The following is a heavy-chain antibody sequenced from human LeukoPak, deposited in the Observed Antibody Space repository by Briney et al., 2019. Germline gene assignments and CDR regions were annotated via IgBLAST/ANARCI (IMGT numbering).Heavy chain of an antibody. CDR2: ISSSSSTI. V-gene: IGHV3-48*04. CDR3: AREGFPV. J-gene: IGHJ4*02. Sequence: GGSLRLSCAASGFTFSSYAMSWVRQAPGKGLEWVSYISSSSSTIYYADSVKGRSTISRDNAKNSLYLQMNSLRAEDTAVYYCAREGFPVWGQGTLVTVSS. CDR1: GFTFSSYA.